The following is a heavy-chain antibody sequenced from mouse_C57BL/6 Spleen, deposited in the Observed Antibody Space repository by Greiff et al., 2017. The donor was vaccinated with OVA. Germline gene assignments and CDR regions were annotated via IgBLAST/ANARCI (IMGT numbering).Heavy chain of an antibody. Sequence: VQLQQPGAELVKPGASVKLSCKASGYTFTSYWMHWVKQRPGQGLEWIGMIHPNSGSTNYNEKFKSKATLTVDKSSSTAYMQLSSLTSEDSAVYYCERGGGYGSSPWYFDVWGTGTTVTVSS. D-gene: IGHD1-1*01. CDR2: IHPNSGST. CDR3: ERGGGYGSSPWYFDV. V-gene: IGHV1-64*01. J-gene: IGHJ1*03. CDR1: GYTFTSYW.